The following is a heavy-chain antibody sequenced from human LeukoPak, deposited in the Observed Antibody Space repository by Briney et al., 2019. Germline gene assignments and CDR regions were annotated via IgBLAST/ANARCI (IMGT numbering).Heavy chain of an antibody. J-gene: IGHJ5*02. Sequence: SETLSLTCTVSGGSISSGGHYWSWIRQHPEKGLEWIGYIYYTGSTYYNPSLKSRVTISVDTSKNQFSLTLSSVTAADTAVYYCARESSSLGAPGPWGRGTLVTVSS. D-gene: IGHD3-16*01. V-gene: IGHV4-31*03. CDR2: IYYTGST. CDR1: GGSISSGGHY. CDR3: ARESSSLGAPGP.